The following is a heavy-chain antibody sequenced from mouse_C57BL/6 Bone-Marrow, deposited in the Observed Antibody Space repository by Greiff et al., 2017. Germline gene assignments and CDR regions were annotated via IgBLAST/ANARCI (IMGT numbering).Heavy chain of an antibody. Sequence: QVQLKQPGAELVRPGTSVKLSCKASGYTFTSYWMHWVKQRPGQGLEWIGVIDPSDSYTNYNQKFKGKATLTVDTSSSTAYMQLSSLTSEDSAVYYCARGGGNYPAWFAYWGQGTLVTVSA. CDR2: IDPSDSYT. D-gene: IGHD2-1*01. V-gene: IGHV1-59*01. J-gene: IGHJ3*01. CDR3: ARGGGNYPAWFAY. CDR1: GYTFTSYW.